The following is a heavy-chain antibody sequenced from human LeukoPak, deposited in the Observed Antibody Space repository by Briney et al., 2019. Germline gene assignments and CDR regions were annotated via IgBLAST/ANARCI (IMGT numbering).Heavy chain of an antibody. J-gene: IGHJ6*02. CDR2: ISSSGSTI. CDR3: ARAVHSSGWFDYYYGMDV. V-gene: IGHV3-11*01. D-gene: IGHD6-19*01. Sequence: GGSLRLSCAASGFTFSDYYVSWIRQAPGKGLEWVSYISSSGSTIYYADSVKGRFTISRDNAKNSLYLQMNSLRAEDTAVYYCARAVHSSGWFDYYYGMDVWGQGTTVTVSS. CDR1: GFTFSDYY.